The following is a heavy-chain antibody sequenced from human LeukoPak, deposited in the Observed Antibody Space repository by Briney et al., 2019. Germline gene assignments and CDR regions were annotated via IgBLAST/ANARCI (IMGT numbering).Heavy chain of an antibody. J-gene: IGHJ4*02. CDR1: GGSINNYY. Sequence: SETQSLTCTLSGGSINNYYWSWIRQPPGKGLEWIGYIYYRGSTNYNPSLKSRVTFSVDTSKNQFSLKLNSVTAADTAVYYCARGGDYGDLRYFDYWGQGNLVTVSS. CDR3: ARGGDYGDLRYFDY. V-gene: IGHV4-59*01. D-gene: IGHD4-17*01. CDR2: IYYRGST.